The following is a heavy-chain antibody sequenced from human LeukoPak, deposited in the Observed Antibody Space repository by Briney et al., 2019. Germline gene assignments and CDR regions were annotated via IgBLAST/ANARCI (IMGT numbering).Heavy chain of an antibody. CDR1: GFTFSSYS. CDR3: ARVPGYSSSWYISYYYYYYMDV. J-gene: IGHJ6*03. D-gene: IGHD6-13*01. Sequence: PGGSLRLSCAASGFTFSSYSMNWVRQAPGKGLEWVSSISSSSSYIYYADSVKGRFTISRDNAKNSLYLQMNSLRAEDTAVYYCARVPGYSSSWYISYYYYYYMDVWGKGTPVTVSS. V-gene: IGHV3-21*01. CDR2: ISSSSSYI.